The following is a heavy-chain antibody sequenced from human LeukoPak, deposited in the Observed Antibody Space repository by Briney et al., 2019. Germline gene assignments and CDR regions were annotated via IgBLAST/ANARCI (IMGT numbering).Heavy chain of an antibody. V-gene: IGHV3-7*01. CDR2: IKQGGSEK. D-gene: IGHD1-26*01. CDR1: GFTFSSYW. J-gene: IGHJ4*02. Sequence: GGSLRLSCAASGFTFSSYWMSWVRQAPGKGLELVANIKQGGSEKYYVDSVKGRFTISRDNAKNSLYLQMNSLRAEDTAVYYCARAVVGATTGDYWGQGTLVTVSS. CDR3: ARAVVGATTGDY.